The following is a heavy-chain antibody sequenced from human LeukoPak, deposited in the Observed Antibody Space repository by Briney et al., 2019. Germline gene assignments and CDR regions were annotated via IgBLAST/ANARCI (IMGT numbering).Heavy chain of an antibody. J-gene: IGHJ6*03. CDR3: ARVKRYSGYDYPIDYYYYYMDV. CDR2: IIPILGIA. D-gene: IGHD5-12*01. Sequence: SVKVSCKASGGTFSSYTISWVRQAPGQGLEWMGRIIPILGIANYAQKFQGRVTITADKSTSTAYMELSSLRSEDTAMYYCARVKRYSGYDYPIDYYYYYMDVWGKGTTVTVSS. V-gene: IGHV1-69*02. CDR1: GGTFSSYT.